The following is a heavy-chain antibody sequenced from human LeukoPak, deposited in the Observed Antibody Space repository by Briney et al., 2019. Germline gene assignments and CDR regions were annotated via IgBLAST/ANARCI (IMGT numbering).Heavy chain of an antibody. D-gene: IGHD7-27*01. CDR3: ACAHPTGDLRN. Sequence: SETLSLTCAVSDGSFSDYYWTWIRQPPGKGLEWIGYIYYSGSTYYNPSLKSRVTISVDTSKNQFSLKLSSVTAADTAVYYCACAHPTGDLRNWGQGTLVTVSS. CDR2: IYYSGST. J-gene: IGHJ4*02. CDR1: DGSFSDYY. V-gene: IGHV4-30-4*08.